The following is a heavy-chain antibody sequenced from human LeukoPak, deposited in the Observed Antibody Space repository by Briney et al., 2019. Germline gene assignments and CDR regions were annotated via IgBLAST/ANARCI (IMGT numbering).Heavy chain of an antibody. J-gene: IGHJ4*02. V-gene: IGHV3-21*01. Sequence: PGGSLRLSCVASGFTFSSYSMNWVRQAPGKGLEWVSSISLSLTRKYYAASLKGRFTVSRDNAQNSLYLQMNTLRADDTAVYYCARDPPGSGSLLHFEYWGQGAVVTVSS. CDR1: GFTFSSYS. CDR3: ARDPPGSGSLLHFEY. D-gene: IGHD5-12*01. CDR2: ISLSLTRK.